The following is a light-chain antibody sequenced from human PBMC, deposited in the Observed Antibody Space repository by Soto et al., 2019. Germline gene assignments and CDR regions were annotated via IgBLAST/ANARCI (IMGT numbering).Light chain of an antibody. CDR3: SSYTGISTQV. J-gene: IGLJ3*02. V-gene: IGLV2-14*01. CDR2: GVN. CDR1: SSDVGGYDY. Sequence: QSVLTQPASVSGSPGQSITISCTGTSSDVGGYDYVSWYQQHPGKVPKLIIYGVNSRPSGISYRFSGSKSGNTASLTISGLQAEDEADYYCSSYTGISTQVFGGGTQLTVL.